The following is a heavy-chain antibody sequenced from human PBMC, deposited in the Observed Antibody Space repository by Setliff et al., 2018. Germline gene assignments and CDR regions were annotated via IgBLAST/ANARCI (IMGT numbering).Heavy chain of an antibody. CDR1: GYTFTYRY. Sequence: ASVKVSCKASGYTFTYRYLHWVRQAPGQALEWMGGIIPISGSPNYAQKFQGRVTITTDESTSTAYMELSSLRSEDTAVYYCATIYDSSGHFYPDYWGQGTLVTVSS. CDR2: IIPISGSP. J-gene: IGHJ4*02. D-gene: IGHD3-22*01. CDR3: ATIYDSSGHFYPDY. V-gene: IGHV1-69*05.